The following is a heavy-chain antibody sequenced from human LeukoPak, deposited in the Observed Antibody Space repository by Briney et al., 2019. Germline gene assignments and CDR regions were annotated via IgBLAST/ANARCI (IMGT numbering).Heavy chain of an antibody. CDR1: GFTFNTYT. CDR3: AKEWELAFDY. V-gene: IGHV3-21*01. J-gene: IGHJ4*02. CDR2: ISHSNSYI. Sequence: PGGSLRLSCIASGFTFNTYTMTWVRQAPGKGLEWVSSISHSNSYIFYGDSVKGRFTISRDNARKTLFLQMNSLRAEDTAVYYCAKEWELAFDYWGQGTLVTVSS. D-gene: IGHD1-26*01.